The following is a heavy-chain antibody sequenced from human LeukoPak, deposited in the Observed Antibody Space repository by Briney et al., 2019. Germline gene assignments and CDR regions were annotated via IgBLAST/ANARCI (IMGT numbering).Heavy chain of an antibody. CDR2: IIPILGIA. V-gene: IGHV1-69*02. CDR3: ARGRHYYDSSGYYRDY. J-gene: IGHJ4*02. Sequence: ASVKVSCKASGGTFSSYTISWVRQAPGQGLEWMGRIIPILGIANYAQKFQGRVTITADKSTSTAYMELSRLRSEDTAVYYCARGRHYYDSSGYYRDYWGQGTLVTVSS. D-gene: IGHD3-22*01. CDR1: GGTFSSYT.